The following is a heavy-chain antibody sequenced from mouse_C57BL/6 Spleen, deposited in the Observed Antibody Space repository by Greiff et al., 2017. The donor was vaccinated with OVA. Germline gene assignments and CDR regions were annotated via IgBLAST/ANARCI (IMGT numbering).Heavy chain of an antibody. D-gene: IGHD2-5*01. V-gene: IGHV2-5*01. Sequence: QVQLKESGPGLVQPSQSLSITCTVSGFSLTSYGVHWVRQSPGKGLEWLGVIWRGGSTDYNAAFMSRLSITKDNSKSQVFFKMNSLQADDTAIYYCAKGSNYVGWYFDVWGTGTTVTVSS. J-gene: IGHJ1*03. CDR1: GFSLTSYG. CDR3: AKGSNYVGWYFDV. CDR2: IWRGGST.